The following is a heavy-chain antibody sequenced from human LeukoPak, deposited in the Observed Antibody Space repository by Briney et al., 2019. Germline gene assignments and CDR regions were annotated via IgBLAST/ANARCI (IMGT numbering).Heavy chain of an antibody. V-gene: IGHV3-7*01. D-gene: IGHD3-10*01. Sequence: GGSLRLSCAASGFTFSSYWMSWVRQAPGKGLEWVANIKQDGSEKYYVDSVKGRFTISRDNAKNSLYLQMNSLRAEDTAAYYCARDHYYGSGSYNYWGQGTLVTVSS. CDR2: IKQDGSEK. CDR3: ARDHYYGSGSYNY. J-gene: IGHJ4*02. CDR1: GFTFSSYW.